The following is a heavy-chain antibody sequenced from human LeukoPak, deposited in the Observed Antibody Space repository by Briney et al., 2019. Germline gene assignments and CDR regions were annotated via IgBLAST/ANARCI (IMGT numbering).Heavy chain of an antibody. CDR1: GYTFTSYG. Sequence: GASVKVSCKASGYTFTSYGISWVRQAPGQGLEWMGWISAYNGNTNYAQKFQGRVTMTRDTSISTAYMELSRLRSDDTAVYYCARVKVPNWNYVGFDPWGQGTLVTVSS. CDR3: ARVKVPNWNYVGFDP. D-gene: IGHD1-7*01. J-gene: IGHJ5*02. CDR2: ISAYNGNT. V-gene: IGHV1-18*01.